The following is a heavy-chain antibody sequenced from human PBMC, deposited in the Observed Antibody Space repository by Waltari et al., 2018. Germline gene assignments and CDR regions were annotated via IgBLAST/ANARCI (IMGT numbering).Heavy chain of an antibody. CDR3: AHATGGGNSAYVDY. CDR2: IYWNDDK. Sequence: QITLKESGPTLVKPTQTLTLTCTFSGFSLSTSAVGVGWIRQPPGKALEWLAVIYWNDDKRDRPSLRSRLTITKDTSKNQVVLTMTNMDPVDTATYYCAHATGGGNSAYVDYWGQGVLVTVSS. CDR1: GFSLSTSAVG. J-gene: IGHJ4*02. V-gene: IGHV2-5*01. D-gene: IGHD2-21*02.